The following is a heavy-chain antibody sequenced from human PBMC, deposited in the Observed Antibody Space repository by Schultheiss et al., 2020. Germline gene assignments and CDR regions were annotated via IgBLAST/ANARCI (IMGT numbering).Heavy chain of an antibody. V-gene: IGHV5-51*01. CDR1: GYSFTSYW. CDR2: IYPDDSDT. Sequence: VESLKISCKGSGYSFTSYWIGWVRQMPGKGLEWMGIIYPDDSDTRYSPSFQGQVTISADKSISTAYLQWSSLKASDTAMYYCARLPGFFLEQLGWFDPWGEGSLVTVSS. CDR3: ARLPGFFLEQLGWFDP. D-gene: IGHD6-6*01. J-gene: IGHJ5*02.